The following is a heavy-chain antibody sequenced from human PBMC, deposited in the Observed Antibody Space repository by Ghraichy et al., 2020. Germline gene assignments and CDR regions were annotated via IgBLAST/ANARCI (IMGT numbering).Heavy chain of an antibody. CDR2: IYYSGST. CDR1: GGSISSYY. J-gene: IGHJ4*02. D-gene: IGHD3-10*01. Sequence: GSLRLSCTVSGGSISSYYWSWIRQPPGKGLEWIGYIYYSGSTNYNPSLKSRVTISVDTSKNQFSLKLSSVTAADTAVYYCARDRGGSADYWGQGTLVTVSS. V-gene: IGHV4-59*01. CDR3: ARDRGGSADY.